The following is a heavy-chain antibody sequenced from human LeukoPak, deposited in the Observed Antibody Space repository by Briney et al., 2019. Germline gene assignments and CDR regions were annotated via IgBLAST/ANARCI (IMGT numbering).Heavy chain of an antibody. Sequence: GASVKVSCKASGYTFTSYTMNWVRQAPGQGLEWMGWINTNTGNPTYAQGFTGRFVFSLDTSVSTAYLQISSLKAEDTAVYYCASVLLRHGFDIWGQGTMVTVSS. D-gene: IGHD2/OR15-2a*01. V-gene: IGHV7-4-1*02. CDR1: GYTFTSYT. J-gene: IGHJ3*02. CDR3: ASVLLRHGFDI. CDR2: INTNTGNP.